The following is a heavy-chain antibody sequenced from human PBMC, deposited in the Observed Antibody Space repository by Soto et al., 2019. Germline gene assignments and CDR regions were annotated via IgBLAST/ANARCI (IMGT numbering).Heavy chain of an antibody. V-gene: IGHV1-18*01. D-gene: IGHD3-3*01. CDR2: ISAYNGNT. Sequence: ASVKVSCKASGYTFTSYGISWVRQAPGQGLEWMGWISAYNGNTNYAQKLQGRVTMTTDTSTSTAYMELRGLRSDDTAVYYCARTLGYDFWSGPTGCMDVWDKGTTVTVSS. CDR1: GYTFTSYG. CDR3: ARTLGYDFWSGPTGCMDV. J-gene: IGHJ6*03.